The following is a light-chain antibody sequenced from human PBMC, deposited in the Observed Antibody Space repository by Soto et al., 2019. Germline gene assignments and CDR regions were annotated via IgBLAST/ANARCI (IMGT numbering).Light chain of an antibody. Sequence: DIQMTQSPSSLSASVGDRVTITCRASQSISSYFNWYQQKPGKAPKLLIYAASNLQSGVPSRFSGSGSGTEFTLTINSLQTDDFATYYCQQYNRSYTFGQGTRLEIK. CDR2: AAS. V-gene: IGKV1-39*01. J-gene: IGKJ5*01. CDR3: QQYNRSYT. CDR1: QSISSY.